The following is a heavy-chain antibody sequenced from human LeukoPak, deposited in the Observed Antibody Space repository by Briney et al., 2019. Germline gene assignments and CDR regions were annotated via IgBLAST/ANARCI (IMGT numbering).Heavy chain of an antibody. D-gene: IGHD6-6*01. CDR2: INPNSGGT. CDR3: ARGRVEYSSSFYLDY. CDR1: GYTFTAYY. Sequence: ASVKVSCKASGYTFTAYYMHWVRQAPGQGLEWMGWINPNSGGTNYAQKFQGRVTMTRDTSISTAYMELSRLRSDDTAVYYCARGRVEYSSSFYLDYWGQGALVTVSS. V-gene: IGHV1-2*02. J-gene: IGHJ4*02.